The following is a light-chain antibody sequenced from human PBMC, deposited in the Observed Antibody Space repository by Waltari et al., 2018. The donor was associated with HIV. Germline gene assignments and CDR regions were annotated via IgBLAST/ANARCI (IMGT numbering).Light chain of an antibody. CDR3: QQRSNWLT. CDR2: DAS. Sequence: EIVLTQSPATLSLSPGERATLSCRASQSVSTYLAWYQQKPGLATRLLIYDASNRATGIPARCSGSGSVTDFTLTISSLEPEDFAVYYCQQRSNWLTFGGGTKVEIK. V-gene: IGKV3-11*01. J-gene: IGKJ4*01. CDR1: QSVSTY.